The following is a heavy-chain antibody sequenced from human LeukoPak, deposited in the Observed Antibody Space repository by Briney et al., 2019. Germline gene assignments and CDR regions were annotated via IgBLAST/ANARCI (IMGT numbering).Heavy chain of an antibody. CDR1: GFTFTAYA. CDR2: ISGSGGST. V-gene: IGHV3-23*01. CDR3: AVRGDHYYYYYGMDI. J-gene: IGHJ6*02. D-gene: IGHD3-16*01. Sequence: PGGSLRLSCAASGFTFTAYAMSWVRQAPGKGLEWVSAISGSGGSTYYADSVKGRFTISRDNSKNTLYLQMNSLRAEDTAVYYCAVRGDHYYYYYGMDIWGQGTTVTVSS.